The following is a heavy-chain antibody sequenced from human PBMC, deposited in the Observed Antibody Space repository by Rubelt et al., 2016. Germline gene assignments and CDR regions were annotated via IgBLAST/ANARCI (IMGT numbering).Heavy chain of an antibody. CDR2: ISFDGISK. V-gene: IGHV3-30*04. Sequence: GGSLRLSCAASGFPFSGSPMNWIRQAPGKGLEWVAVISFDGISKYYADSVKGRFTVSRDNSRNTLWLQMSSLRDDDTAVYYCGRDDYWGQGTLVTVSS. J-gene: IGHJ4*02. CDR1: GFPFSGSP. CDR3: GRDDY.